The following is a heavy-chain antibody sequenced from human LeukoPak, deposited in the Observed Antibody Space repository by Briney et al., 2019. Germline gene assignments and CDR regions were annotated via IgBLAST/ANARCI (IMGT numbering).Heavy chain of an antibody. CDR3: ARFYCSSTSGRRGYFQH. V-gene: IGHV1-69*13. D-gene: IGHD2-2*01. CDR2: VIPIFGTA. J-gene: IGHJ1*01. CDR1: GGTFSSYA. Sequence: GASVKVSCKASGGTFSSYAISWVRQAPGQGLEWMGGVIPIFGTANYAQTFQARVTITSDESTSTAYMELSSLRSEDTAVYYCARFYCSSTSGRRGYFQHWGQGTLVTVSS.